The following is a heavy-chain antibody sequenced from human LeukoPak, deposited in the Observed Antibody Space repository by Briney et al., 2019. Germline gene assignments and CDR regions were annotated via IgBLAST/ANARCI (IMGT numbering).Heavy chain of an antibody. CDR1: GYTFTSYD. CDR3: ASGYCSSTSCYT. D-gene: IGHD2-2*02. V-gene: IGHV1-8*01. Sequence: GASVKLSCKASGYTFTSYDINWVRQATGQGLGLMGWMNPNSGNTGYAQKFQGRVTMTRNTSISTAYMELSSLRSEDTAVYYCASGYCSSTSCYTWGQGTLVTVSS. CDR2: MNPNSGNT. J-gene: IGHJ5*02.